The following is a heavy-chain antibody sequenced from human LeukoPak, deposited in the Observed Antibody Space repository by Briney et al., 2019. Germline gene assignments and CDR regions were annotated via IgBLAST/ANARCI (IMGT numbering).Heavy chain of an antibody. Sequence: GASVTVSCKASGYPFYTYGLSWVRPAPGKGLEWMGQISGNDGATKYAQKFQGRVTMTTDTATSTAYMELTSLTSDDTAVYYCARDVPDFWSGFDSWGQGTLVTVSP. J-gene: IGHJ4*02. D-gene: IGHD3-3*01. V-gene: IGHV1-18*01. CDR2: ISGNDGAT. CDR1: GYPFYTYG. CDR3: ARDVPDFWSGFDS.